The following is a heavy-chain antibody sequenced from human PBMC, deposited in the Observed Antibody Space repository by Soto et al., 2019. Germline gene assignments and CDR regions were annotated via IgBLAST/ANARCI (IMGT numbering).Heavy chain of an antibody. D-gene: IGHD1-1*01. Sequence: QLQLQESGPGLVKPSETLSLTCIVSGGSISSSSYYWGWIRQPPGKGLEWIGSIYYSGSTYYNPSVKSRVPIAVDTSKLQFSLKLSSVTAADKALYYCESLLKWNQGSLCRNVEAYFDYWCQGTLVTVSS. J-gene: IGHJ4*02. V-gene: IGHV4-39*01. CDR1: GGSISSSSYY. CDR2: IYYSGST. CDR3: ESLLKWNQGSLCRNVEAYFDY.